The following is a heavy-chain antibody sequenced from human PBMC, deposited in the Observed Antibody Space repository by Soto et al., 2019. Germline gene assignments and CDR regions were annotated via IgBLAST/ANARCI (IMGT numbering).Heavy chain of an antibody. CDR3: AKDEYCSSTSCLYYFDY. V-gene: IGHV3-23*01. D-gene: IGHD2-2*01. CDR2: ISGSGGST. J-gene: IGHJ4*02. CDR1: GFTFSSYA. Sequence: GGSLRLYCAASGFTFSSYAMSWVRQAPGKGLEWVSAISGSGGSTYYADSVKGRFTISRDNSKNTLYLQMNSLRAEDTAVYYCAKDEYCSSTSCLYYFDYWGQGTLVTVSS.